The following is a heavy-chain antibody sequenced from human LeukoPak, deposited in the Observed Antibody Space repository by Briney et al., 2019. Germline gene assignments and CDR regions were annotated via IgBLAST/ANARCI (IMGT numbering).Heavy chain of an antibody. Sequence: PGGSLRLSCAASGFTFSSYSMNWVRQAPGKGLEWVSSISSSSSYIYYADSVKGRFTISRDNAKNSLYLQMNSLRVEDTAVYYCARGVGYSYGLEYWGQGTLVTASS. CDR3: ARGVGYSYGLEY. D-gene: IGHD5-18*01. CDR1: GFTFSSYS. V-gene: IGHV3-21*01. J-gene: IGHJ4*02. CDR2: ISSSSSYI.